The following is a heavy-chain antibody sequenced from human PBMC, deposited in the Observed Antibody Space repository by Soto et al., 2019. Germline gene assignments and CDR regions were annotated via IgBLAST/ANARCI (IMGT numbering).Heavy chain of an antibody. CDR3: ASYYYDSSGYYYVPGVY. CDR2: IYYSGST. J-gene: IGHJ4*02. D-gene: IGHD3-22*01. CDR1: GDSITSNSYF. Sequence: SETLSLTCTVSGDSITSNSYFWAWIRQPPGKGLEWIGSIYYSGSTYYNPSLKSRVTISVDTSKNQFSLKLSSVTAADTAMYYCASYYYDSSGYYYVPGVYWGQGTLVTVSS. V-gene: IGHV4-39*01.